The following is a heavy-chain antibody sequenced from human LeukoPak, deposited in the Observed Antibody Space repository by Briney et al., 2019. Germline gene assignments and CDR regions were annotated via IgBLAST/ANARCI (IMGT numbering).Heavy chain of an antibody. V-gene: IGHV3-11*04. CDR1: GFTFSDYY. CDR3: AVVPAAIYFNY. Sequence: GGSLRLSCAASGFTFSDYYMSWIRQAPGKGLEWVSYISSSGSTIYYADSVKGRFTISRDNAKNSLYLQMNSLRAEDTAVYYCAVVPAAIYFNYWGQGTLVTVSS. D-gene: IGHD2-2*02. CDR2: ISSSGSTI. J-gene: IGHJ4*02.